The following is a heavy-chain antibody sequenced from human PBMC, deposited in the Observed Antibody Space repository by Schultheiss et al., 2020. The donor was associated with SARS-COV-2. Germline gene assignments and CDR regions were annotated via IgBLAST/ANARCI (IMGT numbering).Heavy chain of an antibody. V-gene: IGHV3-48*02. CDR1: GFTFSSYS. CDR2: ISSSSSTI. J-gene: IGHJ4*02. D-gene: IGHD3-3*01. CDR3: ARVGAADYDFWSGYYTGRGHLDY. Sequence: GESLKISCAASGFTFSSYSMNWVRQAPGKGLEWVSYISSSSSTIYYADSVKGRFTISRDNAKNSLYLQMNSLRDEDTAVYYCARVGAADYDFWSGYYTGRGHLDYWGQGTLVTVSS.